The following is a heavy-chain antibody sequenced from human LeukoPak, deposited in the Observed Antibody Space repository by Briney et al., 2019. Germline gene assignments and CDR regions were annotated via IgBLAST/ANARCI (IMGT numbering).Heavy chain of an antibody. Sequence: SETLSLTCTVSGGSISSSSYYWGWIRQPPGKGLEWIGSIYYSGSTYYNPSLKSRVTISVDTSKNQFSLKLSSVTAADTAVYYCARIGITVRNFDYWGQGTLVTVSS. J-gene: IGHJ4*02. D-gene: IGHD3-22*01. CDR2: IYYSGST. V-gene: IGHV4-39*01. CDR1: GGSISSSSYY. CDR3: ARIGITVRNFDY.